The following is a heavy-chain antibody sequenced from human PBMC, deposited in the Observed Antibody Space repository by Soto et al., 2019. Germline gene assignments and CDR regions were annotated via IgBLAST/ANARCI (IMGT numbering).Heavy chain of an antibody. Sequence: QVQLVQSGAEVKKPGASVKVSCKASGYTFTSYGISWVRQAPGQGLEWMGWIRAYNGNTKYAQKLQGRVTMTTDTSTSTDYIDMRSLRSDDTAVYYCAIDSAYYDILTGYYLQYYGMDVLGQGTTVNVSS. CDR3: AIDSAYYDILTGYYLQYYGMDV. CDR1: GYTFTSYG. V-gene: IGHV1-18*01. CDR2: IRAYNGNT. D-gene: IGHD3-9*01. J-gene: IGHJ6*02.